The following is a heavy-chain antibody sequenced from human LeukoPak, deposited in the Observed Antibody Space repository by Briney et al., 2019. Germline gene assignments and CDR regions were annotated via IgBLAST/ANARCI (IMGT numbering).Heavy chain of an antibody. J-gene: IGHJ4*02. CDR1: GFTFDDYA. V-gene: IGHV3-9*01. Sequence: PGGSLRLSCAASGFTFDDYAMHWVRQAPGEGLGWVSSINWNSGNIGYADSVKGRFTISRDNAKNSLYLQMNSLGPEDTALYYCAKGYYYDTSGGPDYWGQGALVTVSS. CDR2: INWNSGNI. CDR3: AKGYYYDTSGGPDY. D-gene: IGHD3-22*01.